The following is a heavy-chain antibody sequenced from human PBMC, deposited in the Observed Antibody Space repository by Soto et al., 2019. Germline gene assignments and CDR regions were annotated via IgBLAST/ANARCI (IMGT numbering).Heavy chain of an antibody. CDR1: GFTFSNYW. Sequence: EVQLVESGGGWVQPGGSLRLSCAASGFTFSNYWMNWVRQAPGKGLEWVANIKQDGSQKYYVDSVKGRFTISRDNAKNSLYLEMNSLRAEDTAVYSCARILPIEAAGAPYGFDPWGQGTLVTVSS. J-gene: IGHJ5*02. V-gene: IGHV3-7*03. D-gene: IGHD6-13*01. CDR2: IKQDGSQK. CDR3: ARILPIEAAGAPYGFDP.